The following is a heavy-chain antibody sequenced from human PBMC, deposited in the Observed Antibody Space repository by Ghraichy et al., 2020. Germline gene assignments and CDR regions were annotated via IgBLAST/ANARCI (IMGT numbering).Heavy chain of an antibody. CDR2: IYSGGSP. V-gene: IGHV3-66*01. D-gene: IGHD4-17*01. CDR1: GFTVSSNY. CDR3: ARGAMTTGTICDY. Sequence: GGSLRLSCAASGFTVSSNYMSWVRQAPGKGLEWVSVIYSGGSPYYSDSVKSRFTISRDNSKNTLYLQMNNLRAEDTAVYYCARGAMTTGTICDYWGQGTLVTVAS. J-gene: IGHJ4*02.